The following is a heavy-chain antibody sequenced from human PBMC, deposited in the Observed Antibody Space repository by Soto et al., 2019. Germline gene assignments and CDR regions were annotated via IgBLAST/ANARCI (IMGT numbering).Heavy chain of an antibody. D-gene: IGHD5-12*01. J-gene: IGHJ4*02. Sequence: GGSLRLSCAASGFTFSSYSMNWVRQAPGKGLEWVSSISSSSSYIYYADSVKGRFTISTDNAKNSLYLQMNSLRAEDTAVYYCARVGIDGYNVIDYWGQGTLVTVSS. CDR2: ISSSSSYI. V-gene: IGHV3-21*01. CDR1: GFTFSSYS. CDR3: ARVGIDGYNVIDY.